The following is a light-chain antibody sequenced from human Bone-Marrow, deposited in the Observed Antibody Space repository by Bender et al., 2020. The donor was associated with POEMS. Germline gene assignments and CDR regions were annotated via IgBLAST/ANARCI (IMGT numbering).Light chain of an antibody. V-gene: IGLV2-11*01. CDR1: SNDVGGYNF. Sequence: QAALTQPPSASGSPGQSVTISCTGTSNDVGGYNFVSWYQLHPWKALKLVLYDVSERPSGVPNRFSGSKSGNTASLTISGLQADDEATYYCCSYVSTFSYVFGTGTWVTV. CDR2: DVS. CDR3: CSYVSTFSYV. J-gene: IGLJ1*01.